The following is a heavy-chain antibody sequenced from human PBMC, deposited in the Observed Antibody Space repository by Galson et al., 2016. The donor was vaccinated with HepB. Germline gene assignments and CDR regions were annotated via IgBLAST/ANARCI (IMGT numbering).Heavy chain of an antibody. D-gene: IGHD5-18*01. V-gene: IGHV4-61*01. J-gene: IGHJ3*02. Sequence: SETLSLTCTVSGGSVSSGSYYWSWIRQPPGKGLEWIGYIYYSENTNYNPSLKSRVTISIDTSNNQFSLKLSSVTAADTAVYYCARVARRPWLQLHLQSGGAFDMWGQGTMVTVSS. CDR1: GGSVSSGSYY. CDR3: ARVARRPWLQLHLQSGGAFDM. CDR2: IYYSENT.